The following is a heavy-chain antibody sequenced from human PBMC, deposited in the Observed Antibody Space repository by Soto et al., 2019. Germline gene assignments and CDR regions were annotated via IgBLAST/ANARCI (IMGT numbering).Heavy chain of an antibody. CDR2: IGPDGSST. V-gene: IGHV3-74*01. CDR3: ARDNNWSYDY. CDR1: GFTFSNHW. D-gene: IGHD1-1*01. J-gene: IGHJ4*02. Sequence: GGSMRLSCAASGFTFSNHWMHWVRQAPGKGLVWVSHIGPDGSSTRNADSVQGRFAISRDNARDTLYLQMNSLRDEDTAVYYCARDNNWSYDYWGQGILVTVSS.